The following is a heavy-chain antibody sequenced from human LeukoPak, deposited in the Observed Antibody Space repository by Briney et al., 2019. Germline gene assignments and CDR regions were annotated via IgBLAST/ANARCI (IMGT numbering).Heavy chain of an antibody. V-gene: IGHV3-7*01. CDR3: ARERTTISSTDSYFDP. CDR2: IKEDGSEK. J-gene: IGHJ5*02. D-gene: IGHD4-11*01. CDR1: GFTFSSSW. Sequence: PGGSLRHSCLASGFTFSSSWMSWVRQAPGKGLAWVANIKEDGSEKYYVDSVKGRFTISRDNAKNSLYLQMNSLGADDTAVYFCARERTTISSTDSYFDPWGQGTLVTVSS.